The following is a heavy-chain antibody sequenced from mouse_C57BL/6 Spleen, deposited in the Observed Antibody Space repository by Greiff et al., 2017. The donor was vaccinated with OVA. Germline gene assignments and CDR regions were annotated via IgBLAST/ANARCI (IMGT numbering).Heavy chain of an antibody. D-gene: IGHD2-5*01. CDR3: ARQGDYSNYCDY. CDR2: ISSGGSYT. J-gene: IGHJ2*01. CDR1: GFTFSSYG. Sequence: EVQVVESGGDLVKPGGSLKLSCAASGFTFSSYGMSWVRQTPDKRLEWVATISSGGSYTYYPDSVKGRFTISRDNAKNTLYLQMSSLKSEDTAMYYCARQGDYSNYCDYWGQGTTLTVSS. V-gene: IGHV5-6*01.